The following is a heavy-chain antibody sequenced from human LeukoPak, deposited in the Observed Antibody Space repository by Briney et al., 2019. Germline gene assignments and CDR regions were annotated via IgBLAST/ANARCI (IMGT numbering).Heavy chain of an antibody. CDR2: ISYDGSNK. V-gene: IGHV3-30*04. Sequence: GGSLRLSCAASGFTFSSYAMHWVRQAPGKGPEWAAVISYDGSNKYYADSVKGRFTISRDNSKNTLYLQMNSLRAEDTAVYYCARDSRGGYYDYWGQGTLVTVSS. CDR3: ARDSRGGYYDY. CDR1: GFTFSSYA. D-gene: IGHD3-22*01. J-gene: IGHJ4*02.